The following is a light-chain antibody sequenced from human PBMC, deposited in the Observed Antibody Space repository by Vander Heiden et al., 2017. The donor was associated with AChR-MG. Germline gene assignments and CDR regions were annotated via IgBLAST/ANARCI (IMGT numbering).Light chain of an antibody. CDR2: SNN. CDR1: SSNIGSNT. Sequence: QSVLTQPPSASGTHGQRVTISCSGSSSNIGSNTVNWYQQLPGTAPKLLIESNNQRPSGVPDRFSGAKSGTSASLATSGLQSEDEADYYCSAWDDSMNGRWVFGGGTKLTVL. CDR3: SAWDDSMNGRWV. V-gene: IGLV1-44*01. J-gene: IGLJ3*02.